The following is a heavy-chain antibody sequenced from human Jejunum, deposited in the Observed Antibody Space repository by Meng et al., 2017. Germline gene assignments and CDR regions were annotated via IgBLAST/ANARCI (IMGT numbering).Heavy chain of an antibody. J-gene: IGHJ2*01. Sequence: QRRLQAAGPELVQPSWSLSLTSAVAGGSIESNNWWTWIRQPPGQGLEWIGEVYHSGSTHYNPSLQSRVTISIDNSKNRFSLSLNSVTAADTAIYYCARADYVRYFDLWGRGTLVTVSS. V-gene: IGHV4-4*02. CDR3: ARADYVRYFDL. CDR2: VYHSGST. D-gene: IGHD3-10*02. CDR1: GGSIESNNW.